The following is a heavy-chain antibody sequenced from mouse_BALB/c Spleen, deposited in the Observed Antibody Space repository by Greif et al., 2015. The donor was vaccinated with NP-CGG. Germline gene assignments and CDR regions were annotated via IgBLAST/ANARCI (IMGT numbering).Heavy chain of an antibody. Sequence: QVQLQQSGAELVRPGSSVKISCKASGYAFSSYWMNWVKQRPGQGLEWIGQIYPGDGDTNYNGKFKGKATLTADKSSSTAYMQLSSLTSEDSAVYFCARDYYGSSRAWFAYWGQGTLVTVSA. D-gene: IGHD1-1*01. CDR1: GYAFSSYW. CDR2: IYPGDGDT. V-gene: IGHV1-80*01. J-gene: IGHJ3*01. CDR3: ARDYYGSSRAWFAY.